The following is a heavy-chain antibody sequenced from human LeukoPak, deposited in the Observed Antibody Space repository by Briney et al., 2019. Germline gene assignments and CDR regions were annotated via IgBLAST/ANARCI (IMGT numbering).Heavy chain of an antibody. CDR3: ARLPEWGSSAYPFDY. CDR1: GGTFSSYA. D-gene: IGHD3-16*01. Sequence: SVKVSCKASGGTFSSYAISWVRQAPGQGLEWMGGVIPMFDTANYAQKFQGRVTITADESTSTAYMELSSLRSEDTAVYYCARLPEWGSSAYPFDYWGQGTLVTVSS. V-gene: IGHV1-69*13. J-gene: IGHJ4*02. CDR2: VIPMFDTA.